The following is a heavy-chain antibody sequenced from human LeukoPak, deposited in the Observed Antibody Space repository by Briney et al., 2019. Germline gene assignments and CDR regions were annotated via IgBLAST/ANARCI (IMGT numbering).Heavy chain of an antibody. Sequence: SETLSLTCTVSGGSISSYYWSWIRQPPGKGLEWIGYIYYSGSTNYNPSLKSRVTISVDTSKNQFSLKLSSVTAADTAVYYCARGRWGNYGDYQFDYWGQGTLVTVSS. J-gene: IGHJ4*02. CDR3: ARGRWGNYGDYQFDY. CDR2: IYYSGST. V-gene: IGHV4-59*01. D-gene: IGHD4-17*01. CDR1: GGSISSYY.